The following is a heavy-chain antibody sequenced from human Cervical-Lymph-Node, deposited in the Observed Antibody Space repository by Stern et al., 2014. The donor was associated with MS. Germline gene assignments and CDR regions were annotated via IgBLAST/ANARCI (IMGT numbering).Heavy chain of an antibody. J-gene: IGHJ6*02. Sequence: EVQLEESGGGLVKPGGSLRLSCAASGFTFSGYTMNWVRQAPGKGLEWVSSISSSSSYIYYTDSVKGRFTISRDNAKNSLYLQMNSLRAEDTAVYYCARDLPMVRGEYYYYGMDVWGQGTTVTVSS. CDR2: ISSSSSYI. CDR1: GFTFSGYT. CDR3: ARDLPMVRGEYYYYGMDV. V-gene: IGHV3-21*01. D-gene: IGHD3-10*01.